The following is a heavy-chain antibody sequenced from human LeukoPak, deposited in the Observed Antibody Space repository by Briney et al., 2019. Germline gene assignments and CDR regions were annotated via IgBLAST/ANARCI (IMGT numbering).Heavy chain of an antibody. Sequence: GASVKVSCKASGYTFTGYYMHWVRQAPGQGLEWMGWINPNSGGTNYAQKFQGRVTMTRDTSISTAYMELSRLRSDDTAVYYCARVWFGELYIVKNYYGMDVWGQGTTVTVSS. J-gene: IGHJ6*02. CDR1: GYTFTGYY. D-gene: IGHD3-10*01. V-gene: IGHV1-2*02. CDR2: INPNSGGT. CDR3: ARVWFGELYIVKNYYGMDV.